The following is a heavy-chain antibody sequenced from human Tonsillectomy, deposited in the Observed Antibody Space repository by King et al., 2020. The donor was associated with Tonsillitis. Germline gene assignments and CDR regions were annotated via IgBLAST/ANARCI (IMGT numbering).Heavy chain of an antibody. Sequence: VQLVESGGGLVQPGGSLRLSCAASGFTLSTHAMSWVRQAPGKGLEWVSTIYSGDTATYYSDAVRGRFTVSRDNSKNTLDLQMNSLRAEDTALYYCAKKAPHYYDSGSYDNNYWYFDLWGRGTLVSVSS. CDR2: IYSGDTAT. CDR3: AKKAPHYYDSGSYDNNYWYFDL. CDR1: GFTLSTHA. J-gene: IGHJ2*01. D-gene: IGHD3-10*01. V-gene: IGHV3-23*03.